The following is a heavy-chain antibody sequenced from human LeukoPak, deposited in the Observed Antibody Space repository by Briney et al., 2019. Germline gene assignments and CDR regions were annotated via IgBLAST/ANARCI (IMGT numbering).Heavy chain of an antibody. D-gene: IGHD3-22*01. V-gene: IGHV4-59*01. J-gene: IGHJ2*01. CDR3: ARASNYDSSGYYFHWYFDL. CDR2: IYYSGTT. Sequence: SETLSLTCSVSSGSPSNYYWSWVRQSPGKGLEWIGYIYYSGTTKYNPSLKSRVTLSIDTSQSRFSLKMNSVTAADTAVYYCARASNYDSSGYYFHWYFDLWGRGTLVTVSS. CDR1: SGSPSNYY.